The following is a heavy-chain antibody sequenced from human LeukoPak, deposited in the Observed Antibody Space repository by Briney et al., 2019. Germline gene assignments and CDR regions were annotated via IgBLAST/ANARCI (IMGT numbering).Heavy chain of an antibody. CDR1: GFTFSSYG. D-gene: IGHD2-15*01. Sequence: GGTLRLSCAASGFTFSSYGMSWVRQAPGKGLEWVSAISGSGGSTYYADSVKGRFTISRDNAKNSLYLQMNSPRAEDTAVYYCVRGKWSTRHWGQGTLVTVSS. J-gene: IGHJ4*02. CDR3: VRGKWSTRH. CDR2: ISGSGGST. V-gene: IGHV3-23*01.